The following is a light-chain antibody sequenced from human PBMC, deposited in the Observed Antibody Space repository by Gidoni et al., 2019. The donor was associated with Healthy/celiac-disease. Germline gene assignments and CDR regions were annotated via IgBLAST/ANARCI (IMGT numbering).Light chain of an antibody. J-gene: IGKJ4*01. CDR2: DAS. CDR3: QQRSNWPPVT. Sequence: EIVLTQSPATLSLSPGERATLSCRASQSVSSYLAWYQQKPGQAPRLLIYDASSGSGTDFTLTISSLEPEDFAVYYCQQRSNWPPVTFXGXTKVEIK. CDR1: QSVSSY. V-gene: IGKV3-11*01.